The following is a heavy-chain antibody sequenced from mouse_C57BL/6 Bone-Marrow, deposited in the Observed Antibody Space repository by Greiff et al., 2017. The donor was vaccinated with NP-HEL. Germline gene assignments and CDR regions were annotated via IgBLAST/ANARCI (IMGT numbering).Heavy chain of an antibody. CDR2: LEPEDGDT. J-gene: IGHJ1*03. CDR3: TTVGYYDGSSPYWDFDV. CDR1: GFNIKDYY. V-gene: IGHV14-1*01. Sequence: EVQLQQSGAELVRPGASVKLSCTASGFNIKDYYMHWVKQRPEQGLEWIGRLEPEDGDTEYAPKFQGKATMTADTSSNTAYLQLSSLTSEDTAVYYCTTVGYYDGSSPYWDFDVWGTGTTVTVSS. D-gene: IGHD1-1*01.